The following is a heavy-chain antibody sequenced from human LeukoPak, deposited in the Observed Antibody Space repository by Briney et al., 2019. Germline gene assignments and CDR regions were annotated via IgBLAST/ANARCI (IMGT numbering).Heavy chain of an antibody. D-gene: IGHD4-17*01. Sequence: PGGSLRLSCAASGFTFSSYEMNWVRQAPGKGLEWVSYISSSGSTIYYADSVKGRFTISRDNAKNSLYLQMNSLRAEDTAVYYCARVSDYGDYVAYWGLGTLVTVSS. CDR1: GFTFSSYE. J-gene: IGHJ4*02. CDR2: ISSSGSTI. V-gene: IGHV3-48*03. CDR3: ARVSDYGDYVAY.